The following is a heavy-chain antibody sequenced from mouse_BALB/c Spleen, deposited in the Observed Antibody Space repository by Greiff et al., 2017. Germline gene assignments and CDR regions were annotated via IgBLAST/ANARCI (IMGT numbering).Heavy chain of an antibody. CDR1: GYSITSGYS. CDR3: ARDPHYYGSSYAVAY. CDR2: IHYSGST. V-gene: IGHV3-1*02. J-gene: IGHJ3*01. Sequence: EVKLQQSGPDLVKPSQSLSLTCTVTGYSITSGYSWHWIRQFPGNKLEWMGYIHYSGSTNYNPSLKSRISITRDTSKNQFFLQLNSVTTEDTATYYCARDPHYYGSSYAVAYWGQGTLVTVSA. D-gene: IGHD1-1*01.